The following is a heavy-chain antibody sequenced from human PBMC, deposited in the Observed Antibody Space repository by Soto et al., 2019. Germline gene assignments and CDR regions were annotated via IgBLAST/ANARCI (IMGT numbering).Heavy chain of an antibody. CDR1: GAALNSGNYH. J-gene: IGHJ5*02. CDR2: IYATGAV. Sequence: SETLSLTCSVSGAALNSGNYHWSWIRQVPGKGLEWIGHIYATGAVDYNPSLRDRITISQDTSERQFSLNLRLVTAADTAVYYCARLRIATNNYKWFDPWGQGTLVTVSS. CDR3: ARLRIATNNYKWFDP. V-gene: IGHV4-31*03. D-gene: IGHD2-21*01.